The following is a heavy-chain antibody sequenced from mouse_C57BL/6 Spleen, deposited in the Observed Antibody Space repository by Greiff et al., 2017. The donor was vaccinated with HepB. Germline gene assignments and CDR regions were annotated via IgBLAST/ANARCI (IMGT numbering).Heavy chain of an antibody. D-gene: IGHD1-1*01. Sequence: QVQLKESGPELVKPGASVKISCKASGYAFSSSWMNWVKQRPGKGLEWIGRIYPGDGDTNYNGKFKGKATLTADKSSSTAYMQLSSLTSEDSAVYFCARAGELLLRYYYAMDYWGQGTSVTVSS. CDR1: GYAFSSSW. V-gene: IGHV1-82*01. CDR3: ARAGELLLRYYYAMDY. CDR2: IYPGDGDT. J-gene: IGHJ4*01.